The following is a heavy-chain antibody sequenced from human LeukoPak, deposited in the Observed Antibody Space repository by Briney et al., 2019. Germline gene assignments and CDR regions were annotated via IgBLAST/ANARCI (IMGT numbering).Heavy chain of an antibody. D-gene: IGHD5-12*01. CDR2: INHSGST. CDR1: GGSFSGYY. J-gene: IGHJ4*02. V-gene: IGHV4-34*01. Sequence: SETLSLTCAVYGGSFSGYYWSWIRQPPGKGLEWIGEINHSGSTNYNPSLKSRVTISVDTSKNQFFLKLSSVTAADTAVYYCARGDIVATMFDYWGQGTLVTVSS. CDR3: ARGDIVATMFDY.